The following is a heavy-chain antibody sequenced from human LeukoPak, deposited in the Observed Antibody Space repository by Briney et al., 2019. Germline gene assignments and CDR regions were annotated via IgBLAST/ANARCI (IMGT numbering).Heavy chain of an antibody. V-gene: IGHV3-30-3*01. D-gene: IGHD6-19*01. J-gene: IGHJ4*02. CDR2: ISYDGSNK. Sequence: PGGSLRLSCAASGFTFSSYAMHWVRQAPGKGLEWVAVISYDGSNKYYADSVKGRFTISRDNSKNTLYLQMNSLRAEDTAVYYCARDADSSGWYGYFDYWGQGTLVTVSS. CDR3: ARDADSSGWYGYFDY. CDR1: GFTFSSYA.